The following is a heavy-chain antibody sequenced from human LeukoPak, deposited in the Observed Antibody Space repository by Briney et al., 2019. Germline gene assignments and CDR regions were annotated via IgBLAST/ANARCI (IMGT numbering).Heavy chain of an antibody. J-gene: IGHJ4*02. CDR3: ARGGGYSSSWSY. CDR1: GGSINNYY. Sequence: SETLSLTCTVSGGSINNYYWNWIRQPPGKGLEWIGYIYYSGSTSYNPSLKSRVTISVDTSKSQFSLKLSSVTAADTAVYYCARGGGYSSSWSYWGQGTLVTVSS. V-gene: IGHV4-59*01. CDR2: IYYSGST. D-gene: IGHD6-13*01.